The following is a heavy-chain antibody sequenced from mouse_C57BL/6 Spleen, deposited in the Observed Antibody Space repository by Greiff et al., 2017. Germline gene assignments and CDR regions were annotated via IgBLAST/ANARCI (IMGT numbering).Heavy chain of an antibody. CDR3: ARDSSDYYGSSYLYFDV. J-gene: IGHJ1*03. CDR2: INYDGSST. V-gene: IGHV5-16*01. CDR1: GFTFSDYY. D-gene: IGHD1-1*01. Sequence: EVQRVESEGGLVQPGSSMKLSCTASGFTFSDYYMAWVRQVPEKGLEWLANINYDGSSTYYLDTLKSRFIISRDNAKNTLYLQMSSLKSEDTATYYCARDSSDYYGSSYLYFDVWGTGTTVTVSS.